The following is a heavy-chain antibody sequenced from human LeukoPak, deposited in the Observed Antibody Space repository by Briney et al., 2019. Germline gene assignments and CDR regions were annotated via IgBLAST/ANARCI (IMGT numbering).Heavy chain of an antibody. CDR3: ARVGYYPDYYMVV. J-gene: IGHJ6*03. Sequence: SETLSLTCTVSGYSITSGQYWGWIQQPPEKVLEWIGTLFHSGSTYYNPSLKSRVTISVDTSKNQFSLKLSSVTAADTAVYFCARVGYYPDYYMVVWGKGTTVTVSS. CDR1: GYSITSGQY. V-gene: IGHV4-38-2*02. D-gene: IGHD2-21*01. CDR2: LFHSGST.